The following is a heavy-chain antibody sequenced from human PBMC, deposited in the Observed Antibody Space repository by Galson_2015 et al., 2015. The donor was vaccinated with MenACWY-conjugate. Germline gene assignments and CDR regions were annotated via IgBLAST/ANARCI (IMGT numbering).Heavy chain of an antibody. CDR2: IKKDGSEK. Sequence: SLRLSCAVSGFTFRNYWMTWVRQAPGKGLEWVASIKKDGSEKYYVDSVKGRFTISIDNTKNSMSLEMNSLRAEDTAVYYCARGHCGMDVWGRGTPVTVSS. CDR1: GFTFRNYW. J-gene: IGHJ6*02. V-gene: IGHV3-7*03. CDR3: ARGHCGMDV.